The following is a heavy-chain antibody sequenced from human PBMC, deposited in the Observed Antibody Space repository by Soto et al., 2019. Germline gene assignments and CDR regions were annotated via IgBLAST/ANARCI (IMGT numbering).Heavy chain of an antibody. CDR3: TKDPQEDISPLGAFFDC. D-gene: IGHD3-16*01. Sequence: QVQLMESGGGLVQPGGSLRVSCAVSGFTFNSYGMHWVRQAPGKGLEWVGVISNDGNKIYYGDSVRGRFTISRDNSRNTLYLQMTRLRSEDTAIYFCTKDPQEDISPLGAFFDCWGQGTLVTVAS. CDR1: GFTFNSYG. V-gene: IGHV3-30*18. J-gene: IGHJ4*02. CDR2: ISNDGNKI.